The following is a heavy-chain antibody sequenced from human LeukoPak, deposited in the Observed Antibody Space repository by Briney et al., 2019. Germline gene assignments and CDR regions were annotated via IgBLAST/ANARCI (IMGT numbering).Heavy chain of an antibody. CDR2: ISGRGDRT. D-gene: IGHD6-6*01. Sequence: GGSLRLSCAASGFTFRSYAMSWVRQAPGEGLEWVSAISGRGDRTYYADSVKGRCTISRDSSKNTLYLQMNSLRAEDTAVYYCAKEQGSSGFFDYWGQGTLVTVSS. V-gene: IGHV3-23*01. CDR1: GFTFRSYA. J-gene: IGHJ4*02. CDR3: AKEQGSSGFFDY.